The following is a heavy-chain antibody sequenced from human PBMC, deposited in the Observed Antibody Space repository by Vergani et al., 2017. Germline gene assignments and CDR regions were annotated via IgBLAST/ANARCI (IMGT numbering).Heavy chain of an antibody. CDR1: GGTFSSYA. D-gene: IGHD2-2*01. J-gene: IGHJ3*02. V-gene: IGHV1-69*14. Sequence: QVQLVQSGAEVKKPGSSVKVSCKASGGTFSSYAISWVRQAPGQGLEWMGRIIPIFGTANYAQKFQGRVTITADKSTSTAYMELSRLRSEDTAVYYCASLGYCSSTGCLDAFDIWGQGTMVTVSS. CDR3: ASLGYCSSTGCLDAFDI. CDR2: IIPIFGTA.